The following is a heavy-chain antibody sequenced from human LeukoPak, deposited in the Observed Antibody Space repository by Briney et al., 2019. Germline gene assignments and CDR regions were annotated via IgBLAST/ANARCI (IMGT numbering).Heavy chain of an antibody. D-gene: IGHD2-2*01. CDR1: GASISSGSYY. Sequence: PSETLSLTCTVSGASISSGSYYWGWIRQPPGKGLEWIASIHYSGSTDYIPSLKSRVTISVDTSENQFSLKLRFVTAADTAVYYCARLAYCTSTSCYPNYWGQGALVTVSS. J-gene: IGHJ4*02. CDR2: IHYSGST. CDR3: ARLAYCTSTSCYPNY. V-gene: IGHV4-39*01.